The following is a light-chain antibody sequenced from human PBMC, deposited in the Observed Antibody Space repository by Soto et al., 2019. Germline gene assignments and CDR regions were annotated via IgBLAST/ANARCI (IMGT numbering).Light chain of an antibody. Sequence: QSVLTQPPSASGTPGQKVTISCSGSSSNIGGNTVNWYQQLPGTAPKLLIYGNDQRPSAVPDRFSGSKSGTSSSLAISGLTSEDDADYYCAAWDDILSAFVFGTGTKLTVL. CDR2: GND. V-gene: IGLV1-44*01. J-gene: IGLJ1*01. CDR1: SSNIGGNT. CDR3: AAWDDILSAFV.